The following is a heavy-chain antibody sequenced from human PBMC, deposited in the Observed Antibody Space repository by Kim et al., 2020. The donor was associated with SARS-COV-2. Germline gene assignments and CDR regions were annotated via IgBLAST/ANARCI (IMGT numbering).Heavy chain of an antibody. D-gene: IGHD6-13*01. V-gene: IGHV4-39*01. CDR1: GGSISSSSFY. J-gene: IGHJ4*02. CDR3: ARQKYGAAAILVDY. Sequence: SETLSLTCTVSGGSISSSSFYWGWIRQPPGKGLEWIGSISYSGSTYYNPSLKSRVTISVDTSKDQFSPKLSSVTAADTAVYYCARQKYGAAAILVDYWGQGTLVTVSS. CDR2: ISYSGST.